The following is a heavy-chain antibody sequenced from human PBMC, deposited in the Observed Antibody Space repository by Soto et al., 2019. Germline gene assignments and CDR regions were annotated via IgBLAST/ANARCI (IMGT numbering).Heavy chain of an antibody. J-gene: IGHJ4*02. CDR3: ARGSSGSFYSPDY. D-gene: IGHD3-22*01. CDR2: IYHSGST. V-gene: IGHV4-4*02. CDR1: GGSISSSNW. Sequence: QVQLQESGPGLVKPSGTLSLTCAVSGGSISSSNWWNWVRQPPGKGLEWIGEIYHSGSTNYNPSHKIRVTISVVKSKNQFALKLNSVTAADTAVYYCARGSSGSFYSPDYWGQGTLVTVSS.